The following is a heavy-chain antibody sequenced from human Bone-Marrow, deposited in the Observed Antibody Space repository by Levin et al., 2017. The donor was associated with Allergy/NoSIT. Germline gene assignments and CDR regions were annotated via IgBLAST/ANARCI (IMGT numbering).Heavy chain of an antibody. CDR1: GFTFSSYG. V-gene: IGHV3-30*18. CDR3: AKGSIAVAGITHFDY. J-gene: IGHJ4*02. Sequence: SCAASGFTFSSYGMHWVRQAPGKGLEWVAVISYDGSNKYYADSVKGRFTISRDNSKNTLYLQMNSLRAEDTAVYYCAKGSIAVAGITHFDYWGQGTLVTVSS. D-gene: IGHD6-19*01. CDR2: ISYDGSNK.